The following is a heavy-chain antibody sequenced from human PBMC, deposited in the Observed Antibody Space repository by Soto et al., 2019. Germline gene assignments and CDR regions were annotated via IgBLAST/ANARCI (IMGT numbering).Heavy chain of an antibody. CDR2: ISYDGSNK. CDR3: ARDQVKGTMTIL. D-gene: IGHD4-17*01. Sequence: QVQLVESGGGVVQPGRSLRLSCAASGFTFINYAMHWVRQAPGKGLEWVAVISYDGSNKYYADSVKGRFTISRDNSKNTMYLQMNSLSAADTAVYHCARDQVKGTMTILWGQGTLVTVSS. J-gene: IGHJ4*02. CDR1: GFTFINYA. V-gene: IGHV3-30-3*01.